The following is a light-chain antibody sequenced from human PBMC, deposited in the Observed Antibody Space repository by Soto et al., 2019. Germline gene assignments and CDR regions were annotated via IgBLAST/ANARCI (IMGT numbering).Light chain of an antibody. V-gene: IGKV1-39*01. Sequence: DIQVTQSPSTLSASVGDRVTITCRASQTISTWMAWYQQKPGKAPKLLIYGASYLKSGVPTRFSGSGSGTDFTLTISSLQPEDFAIYYCQQTYTTPEITFGQGTRLEIK. J-gene: IGKJ5*01. CDR1: QTISTW. CDR2: GAS. CDR3: QQTYTTPEIT.